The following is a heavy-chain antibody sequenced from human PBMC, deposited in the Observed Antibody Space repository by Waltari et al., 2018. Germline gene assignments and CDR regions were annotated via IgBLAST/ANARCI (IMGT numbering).Heavy chain of an antibody. J-gene: IGHJ6*03. CDR2: SYYSGST. D-gene: IGHD3-16*01. V-gene: IGHV4-31*01. CDR1: GGSISSRGYF. CDR3: ARDQMIHYYMDV. Sequence: QVQLQESGPGLVKPSQTLSLPYTVSGGSISSRGYFWRWIRKHPGKGLGWIGYSYYSGSTYYNPSLKILVTISVDTSKNQFSLKLSSVTAADTAVYYCARDQMIHYYMDVWGKGTTVTVSS.